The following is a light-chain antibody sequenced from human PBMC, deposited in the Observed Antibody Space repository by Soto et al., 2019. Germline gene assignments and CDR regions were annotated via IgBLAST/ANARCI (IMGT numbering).Light chain of an antibody. J-gene: IGKJ1*01. V-gene: IGKV1-5*03. Sequence: DIQMTQSPSTLSASVGDRVTITCRASQTISSWLAWYQQKPGQAPKLLIYKASSLESGVPSRFSGSGSGTEFTLTISSLQPDDFATYYCQQYTSYPWTFGQGTKVDI. CDR2: KAS. CDR1: QTISSW. CDR3: QQYTSYPWT.